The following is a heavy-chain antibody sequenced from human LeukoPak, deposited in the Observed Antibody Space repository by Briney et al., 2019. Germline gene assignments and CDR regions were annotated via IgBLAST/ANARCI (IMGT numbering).Heavy chain of an antibody. CDR1: GFTFSSYW. J-gene: IGHJ4*02. CDR3: AREGSYIAAPFDY. CDR2: INTDGSST. D-gene: IGHD6-6*01. V-gene: IGHV3-74*01. Sequence: GGSLRLSCAASGFTFSSYWMHWVRQAPGKGLVWVSRINTDGSSTSYADSVKGRFTISRDNAKNTLYLQMNSLRAEDTAVYYCAREGSYIAAPFDYWGQGTLVTVSS.